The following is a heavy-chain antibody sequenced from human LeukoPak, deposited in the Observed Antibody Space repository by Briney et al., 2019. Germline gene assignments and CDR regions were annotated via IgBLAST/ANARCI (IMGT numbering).Heavy chain of an antibody. J-gene: IGHJ4*02. CDR2: IYHSGST. D-gene: IGHD7-27*01. CDR1: GVSISSSDW. CDR3: ARLSNWGYY. V-gene: IGHV4-4*02. Sequence: SGTLSLTCVVSGVSISSSDWWNWVRQPPGKGLEWIGEIYHSGSTNYNPSLKSRVTISVDRSKNQFSLKLSSVTAADAAVYYCARLSNWGYYWGQGILVTVSS.